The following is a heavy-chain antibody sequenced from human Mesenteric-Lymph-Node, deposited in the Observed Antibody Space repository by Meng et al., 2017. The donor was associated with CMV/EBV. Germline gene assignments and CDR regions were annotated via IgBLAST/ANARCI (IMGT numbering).Heavy chain of an antibody. CDR3: ARSAWVEMASILWY. CDR1: GYTFTSYY. D-gene: IGHD5-24*01. V-gene: IGHV1-46*01. Sequence: ASVKVSCKASGYTFTSYYIHWVRQAPGQGLEWMGIINPSGGSTTYAQKFQGRVSMTREMSTSTVYMELSSLRSEDTAMYYCARSAWVEMASILWYWGQGALVTVSS. CDR2: INPSGGST. J-gene: IGHJ4*02.